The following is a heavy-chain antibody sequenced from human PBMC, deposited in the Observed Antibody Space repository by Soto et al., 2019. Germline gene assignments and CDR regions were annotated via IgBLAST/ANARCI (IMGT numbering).Heavy chain of an antibody. D-gene: IGHD3-16*01. CDR1: GFTFSAYD. CDR2: ISGSGGST. Sequence: PGGSLRLSCSASGFTFSAYDMHWVRQAPGKGLEWVSAISGSGGSTYYADSVKGRFTISRDNSKNTLYLQMNSLRAEDTAVYYCAKTNLGESLQPLNNFDYWGQGTLVTVPQ. V-gene: IGHV3-23*01. J-gene: IGHJ4*02. CDR3: AKTNLGESLQPLNNFDY.